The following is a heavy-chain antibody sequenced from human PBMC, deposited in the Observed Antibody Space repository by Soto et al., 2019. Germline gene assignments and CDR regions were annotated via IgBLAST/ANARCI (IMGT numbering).Heavy chain of an antibody. D-gene: IGHD2-15*01. CDR2: INTEGSST. Sequence: EVQLVESGGGLVQPGGSLRLSCADSGFSFSSYWMHWVRQGPGKGLVWVARINTEGSSTNYADSVEGRFTISRDNAKNTLYLPMNSLRAEDTAVYYCARSPGGYYIDWGQGTMVTVSS. V-gene: IGHV3-74*01. J-gene: IGHJ3*01. CDR1: GFSFSSYW. CDR3: ARSPGGYYID.